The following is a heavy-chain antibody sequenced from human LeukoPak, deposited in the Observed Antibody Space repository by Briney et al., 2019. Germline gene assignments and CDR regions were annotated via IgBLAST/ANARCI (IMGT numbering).Heavy chain of an antibody. CDR3: ARGKLGAFGAIGAFDI. Sequence: GGSLRLSCAASGFTFNRRGMHWVRQAPGKGLEWVSSITSSSSYIYYADSVKGRFTISRDNAKNSLYLQMNSLRAEDTAVYYCARGKLGAFGAIGAFDIWGQGTMVTVSS. V-gene: IGHV3-21*01. CDR1: GFTFNRRG. CDR2: ITSSSSYI. D-gene: IGHD3-10*01. J-gene: IGHJ3*02.